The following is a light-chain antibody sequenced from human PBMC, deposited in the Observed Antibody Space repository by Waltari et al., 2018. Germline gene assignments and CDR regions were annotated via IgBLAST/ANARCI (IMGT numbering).Light chain of an antibody. Sequence: EIVLTQSPASLSVSPGERATLSCRASQNIRTDLVWFQQKPGQAPRLLIHAASTRASGFPARFSGSGSGTEFTLTINSLQSEDFAVYYCQQYHEWPFTFGPGTKVDIK. CDR2: AAS. J-gene: IGKJ3*01. CDR3: QQYHEWPFT. V-gene: IGKV3-15*01. CDR1: QNIRTD.